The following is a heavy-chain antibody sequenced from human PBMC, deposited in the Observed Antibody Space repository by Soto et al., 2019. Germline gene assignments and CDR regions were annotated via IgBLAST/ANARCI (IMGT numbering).Heavy chain of an antibody. V-gene: IGHV3-33*01. J-gene: IGHJ6*02. Sequence: GGSLRLSCAASGFTFSSYGMHWVRQAPGKGLEWVAVIWYDGSNKYYADSVKGRFTISRDNSKNTLYLQMNSLRAEDTAVYYCARGGEVYYYYGMDVWGQGTTVTVSS. CDR3: ARGGEVYYYYGMDV. D-gene: IGHD2-21*01. CDR1: GFTFSSYG. CDR2: IWYDGSNK.